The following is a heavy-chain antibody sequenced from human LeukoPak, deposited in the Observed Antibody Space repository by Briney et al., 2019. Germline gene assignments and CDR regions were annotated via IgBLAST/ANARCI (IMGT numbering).Heavy chain of an antibody. Sequence: PSETLSLTCTVSGGSISSYYWSWIRQSPGKGLEWIGYIYYSGSTNYNPSLKSRVTISVDTSKNQFSLKLSSVTAADTAVYYCARANGITGTSFDYWGQGTLVTVSS. CDR3: ARANGITGTSFDY. J-gene: IGHJ4*02. D-gene: IGHD1-20*01. CDR2: IYYSGST. V-gene: IGHV4-59*12. CDR1: GGSISSYY.